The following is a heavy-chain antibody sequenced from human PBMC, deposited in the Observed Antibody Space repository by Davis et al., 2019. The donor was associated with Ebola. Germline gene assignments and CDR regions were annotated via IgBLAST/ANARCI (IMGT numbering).Heavy chain of an antibody. J-gene: IGHJ4*02. Sequence: ASLKISCAASGFTFHGHGMNWVRPAPGKGLEWLSFITTDSNTIYYANSVKGRFSISRDNAKNSLYLQMNSLRAEDTAVYYCARGEDIVVVVAAKASFDYWGQGTLVTVSS. CDR3: ARGEDIVVVVAAKASFDY. CDR1: GFTFHGHG. CDR2: ITTDSNTI. V-gene: IGHV3-48*01. D-gene: IGHD2-15*01.